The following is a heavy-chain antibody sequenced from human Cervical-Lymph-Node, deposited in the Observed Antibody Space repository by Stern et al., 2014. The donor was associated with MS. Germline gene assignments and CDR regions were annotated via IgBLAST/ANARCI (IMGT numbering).Heavy chain of an antibody. D-gene: IGHD5-24*01. CDR3: ARRRYGYNFAY. CDR1: GYTFSSYY. Sequence: QVQLGQSGAEVKKPGASVKVSCKASGYTFSSYYMHWVRQAPGQGLEWMGMINPSGDSTSYAQKFQGRVTMTRDTSTSTVYMELSSLRSEDTAVYYCARRRYGYNFAYWGQGTLVTVSS. CDR2: INPSGDST. J-gene: IGHJ4*02. V-gene: IGHV1-46*01.